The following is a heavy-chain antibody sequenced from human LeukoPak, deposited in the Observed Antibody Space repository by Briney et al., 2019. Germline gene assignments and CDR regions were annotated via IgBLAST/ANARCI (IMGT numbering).Heavy chain of an antibody. D-gene: IGHD3-16*01. CDR3: APTSEAYTSNWSV. CDR1: GYRFTDDY. V-gene: IGHV1-2*02. CDR2: INPDSGFT. J-gene: IGHJ4*02. Sequence: ASVKVACKTSGYRFTDDYMHWVRQAPGQGLKWVGWINPDSGFTNYAPKFQGRVIMTRDTSISTAYMEVRRLRYDDTAMYYCAPTSEAYTSNWSVWGQGTLVTVSP.